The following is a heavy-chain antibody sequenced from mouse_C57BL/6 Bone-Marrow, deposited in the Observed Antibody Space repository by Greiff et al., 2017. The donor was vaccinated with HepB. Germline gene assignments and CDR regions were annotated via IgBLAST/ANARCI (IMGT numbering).Heavy chain of an antibody. J-gene: IGHJ3*01. D-gene: IGHD2-2*01. CDR3: ARSVIYYGYDGAY. CDR2: IYPGDGDT. CDR1: GYAFSSSW. V-gene: IGHV1-82*01. Sequence: QVQLQQSGPELVKPGASVKISCKASGYAFSSSWMNWVKQRPGKGLEWIGRIYPGDGDTNYNGKFKGKATLTADKSSSTAYMQLSSLTSEDSAVYICARSVIYYGYDGAYWGQGTLVTVSA.